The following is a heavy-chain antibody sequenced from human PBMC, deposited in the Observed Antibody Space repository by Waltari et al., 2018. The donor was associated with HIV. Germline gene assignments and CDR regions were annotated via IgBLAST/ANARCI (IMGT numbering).Heavy chain of an antibody. Sequence: EVQLLESGGQLVQPGGSLRLSCAASGFTFSIYDMTWVRQAPGKGLECVSVISGNGGSRYYADSVKGRFTISRDNSKNTIFLQMNNLRAEDAAVYYCARKIWTRKSGYLHGMDVWGQGTTVTVSS. CDR1: GFTFSIYD. V-gene: IGHV3-23*01. CDR3: ARKIWTRKSGYLHGMDV. D-gene: IGHD3-3*01. J-gene: IGHJ6*02. CDR2: ISGNGGSR.